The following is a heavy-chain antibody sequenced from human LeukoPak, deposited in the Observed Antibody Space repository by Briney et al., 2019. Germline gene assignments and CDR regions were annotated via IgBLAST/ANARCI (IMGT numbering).Heavy chain of an antibody. CDR1: GSTFTTYE. CDR2: ISAYNGKT. D-gene: IGHD2/OR15-2a*01. Sequence: GASVKVSCKASGSTFTTYEISWVRQAPGQGLEWLGWISAYNGKTNYAQNFQGRVTKTTDTSTSTAYMELRSLRSDDTAVYYCASGRSKNYFLTWGSNYWGQGTLVTVSS. V-gene: IGHV1-18*01. J-gene: IGHJ4*02. CDR3: ASGRSKNYFLTWGSNY.